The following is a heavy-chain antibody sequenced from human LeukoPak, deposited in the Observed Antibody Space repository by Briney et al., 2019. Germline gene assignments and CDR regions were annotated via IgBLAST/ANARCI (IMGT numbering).Heavy chain of an antibody. CDR2: INHSGST. Sequence: SETLSLTCAVYGGSFSGYYWSWIRQPPGRGLEWIGEINHSGSTNYNPSLKSRVTISVDTSKNQFSLKLSSVTAADTAVYYCAGGRITMIVVDAFDIWGQGTMVTVSS. D-gene: IGHD3-22*01. CDR3: AGGRITMIVVDAFDI. V-gene: IGHV4-34*01. CDR1: GGSFSGYY. J-gene: IGHJ3*02.